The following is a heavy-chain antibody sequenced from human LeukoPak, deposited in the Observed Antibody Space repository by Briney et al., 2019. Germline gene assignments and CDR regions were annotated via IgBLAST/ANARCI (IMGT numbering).Heavy chain of an antibody. CDR3: ARGSVLRTDLDY. V-gene: IGHV4-31*03. CDR2: IYYSGST. CDR1: GGSISSGGYY. D-gene: IGHD2/OR15-2a*01. Sequence: PSQTLSLTCTVSGGSISSGGYYWSWIRQHPGKGLEWIGYIYYSGSTYYGPSLKSRVTISVDTSKNQFSLKLSSVTAADTAVYYCARGSVLRTDLDYWGQGTLVTVSS. J-gene: IGHJ4*02.